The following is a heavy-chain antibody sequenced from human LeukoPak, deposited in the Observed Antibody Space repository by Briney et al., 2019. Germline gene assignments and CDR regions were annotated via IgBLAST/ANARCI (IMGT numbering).Heavy chain of an antibody. CDR1: GYTLTELS. V-gene: IGHV1-24*01. Sequence: GASVKVSSTVSGYTLTELSMHWVRQAPGTGLEWMGGFDPEDGETIYAQKFQGRVTMTEDTSTDTAYMELSSLRSENSAVYYCARAPGRLDASDIWVQGTRVTVSS. D-gene: IGHD2-15*01. J-gene: IGHJ3*02. CDR3: ARAPGRLDASDI. CDR2: FDPEDGET.